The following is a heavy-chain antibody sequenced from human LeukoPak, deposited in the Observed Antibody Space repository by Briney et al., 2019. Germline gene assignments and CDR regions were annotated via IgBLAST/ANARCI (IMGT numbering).Heavy chain of an antibody. CDR1: GFTASSKF. CDR3: ARARNYYDSSGYHADF. V-gene: IGHV3-66*01. CDR2: IYSGGRT. J-gene: IGHJ4*02. Sequence: GGSLRLSCAASGFTASSKFRSWVRQPPGKGLEWVSVIYSGGRTYYADSVKGRFTISRDNSKNTLYLQMNSLRAEDTAVYYCARARNYYDSSGYHADFWGQGTLVTVSS. D-gene: IGHD3-22*01.